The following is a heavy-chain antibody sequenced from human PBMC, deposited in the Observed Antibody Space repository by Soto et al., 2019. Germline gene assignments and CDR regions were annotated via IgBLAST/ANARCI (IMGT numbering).Heavy chain of an antibody. CDR2: VYYSGNT. Sequence: QVRLQESGPGLVKPSETLSLTCTVSGGSISSYYWTWIRQPPGRGLEWIGDVYYSGNTNSNPSLKSRVTISVATSRSQFSLELKSVTTADTAVYYCARALSFHDVLTGRGWVFYFDYWGQGALVTVSS. CDR3: ARALSFHDVLTGRGWVFYFDY. D-gene: IGHD3-9*01. CDR1: GGSISSYY. J-gene: IGHJ4*02. V-gene: IGHV4-59*01.